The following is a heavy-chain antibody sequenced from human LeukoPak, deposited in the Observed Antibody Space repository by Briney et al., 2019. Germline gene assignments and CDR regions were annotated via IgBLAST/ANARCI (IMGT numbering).Heavy chain of an antibody. D-gene: IGHD3-22*01. CDR1: GFTFSSYS. CDR2: VSSARSFI. Sequence: PGGSLRLSCAASGFTFSSYSMNWVRQAPGKGLEWVSSVSSARSFIFYADSVKGRFTISRDNAKNSLALLMNGLRAEDTAVYFCARDLDISGYYYYAFDLWGQGTMVTVSS. V-gene: IGHV3-21*01. J-gene: IGHJ3*01. CDR3: ARDLDISGYYYYAFDL.